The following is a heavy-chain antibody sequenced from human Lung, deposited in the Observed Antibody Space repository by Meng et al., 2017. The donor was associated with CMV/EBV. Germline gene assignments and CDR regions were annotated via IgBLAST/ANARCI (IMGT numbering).Heavy chain of an antibody. CDR1: GTYISTSIW. V-gene: IGHV4-4*02. J-gene: IGHJ4*02. CDR2: VYHSGYT. CDR3: ARVTEYGGNCFDS. D-gene: IGHD4/OR15-4a*01. Sequence: AVSGTYISTSIWWSWVRQPPSKGLEWIGEVYHSGYTNYNPSLKSRVTMSVDRSKNQFSLKLSSVTAADTAVYYCARVTEYGGNCFDSWGQGTLVTVSS.